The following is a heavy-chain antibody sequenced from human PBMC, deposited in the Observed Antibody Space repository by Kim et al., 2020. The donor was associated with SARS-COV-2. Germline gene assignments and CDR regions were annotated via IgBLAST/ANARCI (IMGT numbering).Heavy chain of an antibody. CDR2: VYYTGST. J-gene: IGHJ4*02. CDR3: GSQLHGTSRGFLGLYQVDY. D-gene: IGHD2-2*02. Sequence: SETLSLTCTVSGGSISSSGYYWGWIRQPPGKGLEWIGSVYYTGSTYYNPSLKRRVTITVDTSKTQFSLKLNSVTAADTVMYYCGSQLHGTSRGFLGLYQVDYWGQGTLVTVSS. CDR1: GGSISSSGYY. V-gene: IGHV4-39*01.